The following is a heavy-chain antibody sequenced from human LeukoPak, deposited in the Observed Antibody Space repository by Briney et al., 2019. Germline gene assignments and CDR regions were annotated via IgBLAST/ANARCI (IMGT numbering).Heavy chain of an antibody. V-gene: IGHV2-70*11. J-gene: IGHJ4*02. CDR1: GFSLSTSGMC. D-gene: IGHD1-26*01. Sequence: SGPALVKPTQTLTLTCTFSGFSLSTSGMCVSWIRQPPGKALEWLARIDWDDDKYYSTSLKTRLTISKDTSKNQVVLTMTNMDPVDTATYYCARIRSGSYLVDYWGQGTLVTVSS. CDR2: IDWDDDK. CDR3: ARIRSGSYLVDY.